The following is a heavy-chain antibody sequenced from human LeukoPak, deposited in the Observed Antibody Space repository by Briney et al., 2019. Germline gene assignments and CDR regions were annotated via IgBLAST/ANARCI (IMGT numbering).Heavy chain of an antibody. V-gene: IGHV5-51*01. Sequence: GGSLKISCKGSGYSFTSYWIGWVRQMPGKGLEWMGIIYPGDSDTRYSPSFQGQVTISADKSISTAYLQWSSLKASDTAMYYCARESTSTVTTNYYGMDVWGQGTTVTVSS. CDR2: IYPGDSDT. D-gene: IGHD4-17*01. CDR1: GYSFTSYW. J-gene: IGHJ6*02. CDR3: ARESTSTVTTNYYGMDV.